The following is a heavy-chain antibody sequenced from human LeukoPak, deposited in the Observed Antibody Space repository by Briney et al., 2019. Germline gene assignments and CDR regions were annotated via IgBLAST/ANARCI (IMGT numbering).Heavy chain of an antibody. V-gene: IGHV4-59*08. D-gene: IGHD1/OR15-1a*01. CDR3: ARQRASGTWWFDP. J-gene: IGHJ5*02. Sequence: SETLSLTCSVSGASIRSYFWSWIRQSPGKGLEWIGYISYNGDSDRNPSLKSRVTISLGMSKSQFSLKVRSVTAADSAVYYCARQRASGTWWFDPWGQGTLVTVSS. CDR1: GASIRSYF. CDR2: ISYNGDS.